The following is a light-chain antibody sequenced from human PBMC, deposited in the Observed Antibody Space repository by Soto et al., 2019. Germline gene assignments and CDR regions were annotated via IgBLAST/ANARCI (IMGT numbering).Light chain of an antibody. CDR2: EVN. Sequence: QSVLTQPPSASGSPGQSVTISCTGTSSDVGGYNYASWYQQHPGKAPKLMIYEVNKRPSGVPDRFSGSKSGNTASLTVSGLQAEDEADYYCSSYAGTNTFVFGTGTKLTVL. J-gene: IGLJ1*01. CDR1: SSDVGGYNY. CDR3: SSYAGTNTFV. V-gene: IGLV2-8*01.